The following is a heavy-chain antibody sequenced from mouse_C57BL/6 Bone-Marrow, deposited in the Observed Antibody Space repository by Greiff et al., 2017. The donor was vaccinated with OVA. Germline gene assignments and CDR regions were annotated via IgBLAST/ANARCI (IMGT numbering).Heavy chain of an antibody. J-gene: IGHJ2*01. V-gene: IGHV5-4*01. CDR2: ISDGGSYT. CDR3: ARGGATVVGDY. Sequence: EVHLVESGGGLVKPGGSLKLSCAASGFTFSSYAMSWVRQTPEKRLEWVATISDGGSYTYYPDNVKGRFTISRDNAKNNLYLQMSHLKSEDTAMYYCARGGATVVGDYWGQGTTLTVSS. CDR1: GFTFSSYA. D-gene: IGHD1-1*01.